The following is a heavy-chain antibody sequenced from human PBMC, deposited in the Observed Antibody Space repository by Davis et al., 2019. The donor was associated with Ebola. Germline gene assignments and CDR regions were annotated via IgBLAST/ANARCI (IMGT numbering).Heavy chain of an antibody. CDR2: INHSGST. J-gene: IGHJ6*02. CDR1: GGSFSGYY. V-gene: IGHV4-34*01. Sequence: SETLSLTCAVYGGSFSGYYWRWIRQPPGKGLEWIGEINHSGSTNYNPSLKSRVTISVDTSKNQFSLKLSSVTAADTAVYYCARGLVLVHYGMDVWGQGTTVTVSS. CDR3: ARGLVLVHYGMDV. D-gene: IGHD2-8*02.